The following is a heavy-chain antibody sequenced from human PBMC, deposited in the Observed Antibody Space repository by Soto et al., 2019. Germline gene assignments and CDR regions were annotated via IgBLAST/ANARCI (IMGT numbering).Heavy chain of an antibody. Sequence: QVQLVQSGAEVKKPGSAVKVSCKAAGGTFSSYAISWVRQAPGQGLEWMGGIIPIFGTANYAQKFQGRVTITADESTSTAYMELSSLRSEDTAVYYCVSVDRDRGYFDYWGQGTLVTVSS. CDR1: GGTFSSYA. D-gene: IGHD5-12*01. CDR3: VSVDRDRGYFDY. V-gene: IGHV1-69*01. J-gene: IGHJ4*02. CDR2: IIPIFGTA.